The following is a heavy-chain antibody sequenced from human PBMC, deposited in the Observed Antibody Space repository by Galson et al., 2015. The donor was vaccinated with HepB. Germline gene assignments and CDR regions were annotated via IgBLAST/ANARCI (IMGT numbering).Heavy chain of an antibody. CDR1: GFTFSSYA. D-gene: IGHD3-16*01. CDR2: ISYDGSNK. Sequence: LRLSCAASGFTFSSYAMHWVRQAPGKGLEWVAVISYDGSNKYYADSVKGRFTISRDNSKNTLYLQMNSLRAEDTAAYYCARARGSYWGQGTLVTVSS. V-gene: IGHV3-30-3*01. J-gene: IGHJ4*02. CDR3: ARARGSY.